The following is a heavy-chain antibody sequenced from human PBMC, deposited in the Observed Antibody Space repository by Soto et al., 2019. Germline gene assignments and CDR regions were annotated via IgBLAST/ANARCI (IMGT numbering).Heavy chain of an antibody. D-gene: IGHD3-16*01. J-gene: IGHJ6*02. CDR3: GKASTYPLDGVDV. CDR2: ISVSGVNT. V-gene: IGHV3-23*01. CDR1: GFTFDHYV. Sequence: PGGSLRLSCAASGFTFDHYVMTWVRQAPGKGLEWVSVISVSGVNTYYADSVKGRFTISRDNSKNTLYLQMNSLRAEDTAIYYCGKASTYPLDGVDVWGQGTTVTVSS.